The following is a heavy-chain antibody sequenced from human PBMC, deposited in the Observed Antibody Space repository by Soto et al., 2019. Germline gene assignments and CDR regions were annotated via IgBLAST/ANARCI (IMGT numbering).Heavy chain of an antibody. CDR1: GFTFSTFW. CDR2: INSDGSKT. V-gene: IGHV3-74*01. D-gene: IGHD5-12*01. Sequence: EVQLVESGGTLVQPGGSLRLSCAASGFTFSTFWMHWVRQAPGKGLVWVSRINSDGSKTTYADSVKGRFTISRDNAKNTVYLQMNSLRAEDTAVYYFATVATHSYNWLDPWGQGTLVTVSS. CDR3: ATVATHSYNWLDP. J-gene: IGHJ5*02.